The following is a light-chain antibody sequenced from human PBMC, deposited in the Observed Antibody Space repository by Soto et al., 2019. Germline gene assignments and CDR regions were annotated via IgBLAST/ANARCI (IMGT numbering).Light chain of an antibody. J-gene: IGKJ1*01. CDR2: DAS. CDR1: QSISDW. V-gene: IGKV1-5*01. Sequence: DIQMTQSPSTLSASVGDRVTITCRASQSISDWLAWYQQKPGKAPKLLIYDASSLESGVLSRFSGSVSGTEFTLTISSLQPDDFATYYCQQYGSYSVTFGQGTKVEIK. CDR3: QQYGSYSVT.